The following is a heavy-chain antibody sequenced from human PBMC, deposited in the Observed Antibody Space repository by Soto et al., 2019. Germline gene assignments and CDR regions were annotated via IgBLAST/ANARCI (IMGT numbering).Heavy chain of an antibody. CDR1: GDSIKTNHW. Sequence: QVQLQESGPGLVKPSGTLSLTCAVSGDSIKTNHWWSWVRQPPGKGLEGIGEVYHHGLTNYNPSLKSRVTMSVDTSRNQFSLRLTSVTDADTAIYYCARDAAVPGESDRFDYWGQGTLVTVSS. J-gene: IGHJ4*02. D-gene: IGHD6-19*01. V-gene: IGHV4-4*02. CDR3: ARDAAVPGESDRFDY. CDR2: VYHHGLT.